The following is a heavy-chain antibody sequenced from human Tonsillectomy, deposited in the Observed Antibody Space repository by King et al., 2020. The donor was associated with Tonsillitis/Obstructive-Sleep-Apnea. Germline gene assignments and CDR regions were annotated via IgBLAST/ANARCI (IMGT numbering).Heavy chain of an antibody. Sequence: EVQLVESGAEVKKPGESLKISCTGSGYSFTSYWIGWVRQMPGKGLEWMGIIYPGDSDTRYSPSFQGQVTISADKSISTAYLQWSSLKASDTAMYYCATHASWSGDYRDDAFDIWGQGTMVTVSS. D-gene: IGHD3-3*01. CDR2: IYPGDSDT. CDR3: ATHASWSGDYRDDAFDI. V-gene: IGHV5-51*03. J-gene: IGHJ3*02. CDR1: GYSFTSYW.